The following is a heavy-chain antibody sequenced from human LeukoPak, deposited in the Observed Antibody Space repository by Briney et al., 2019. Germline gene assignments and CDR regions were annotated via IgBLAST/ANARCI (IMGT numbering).Heavy chain of an antibody. V-gene: IGHV4-4*02. CDR3: ARAVMATNYYFDY. J-gene: IGHJ4*02. Sequence: PSETLSLTCTVSGGSITNSNWWSWVRQPPGKGLEWIGEIYHSGNTNYNPSLKSRVTISVDKSKIQFSLKLSSVTAADTAVYYCARAVMATNYYFDYWGQGTLVTVSS. CDR1: GGSITNSNW. D-gene: IGHD3-16*01. CDR2: IYHSGNT.